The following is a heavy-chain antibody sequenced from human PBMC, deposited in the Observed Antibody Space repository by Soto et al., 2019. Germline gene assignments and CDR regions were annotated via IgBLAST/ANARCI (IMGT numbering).Heavy chain of an antibody. CDR2: IYPGDSAT. V-gene: IGHV5-51*01. D-gene: IGHD5-12*01. J-gene: IGHJ6*02. CDR1: GYSFTSCW. Sequence: GESLKISCKGSGYSFTSCWMGWVRRMPGKGLEWMGIIYPGDSATRYSPSFQGQVTISADKSISTAYLQWSILKASDTAMYYCAASVEMATLYGMDVWGQGTTVTVSS. CDR3: AASVEMATLYGMDV.